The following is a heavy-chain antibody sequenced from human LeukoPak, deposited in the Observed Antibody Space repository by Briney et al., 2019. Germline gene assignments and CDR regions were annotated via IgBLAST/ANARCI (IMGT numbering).Heavy chain of an antibody. V-gene: IGHV4-34*01. D-gene: IGHD2-2*01. CDR3: ARGVVVVPAAIHYGMDV. CDR1: GGSFSDYF. J-gene: IGHJ6*02. CDR2: INNSERT. Sequence: SETLSLTCAVYGGSFSDYFWGWIRQPPGKGLEWIGEINNSERTYYNPSLKSRVTISVDTSKNQFSLNLSSVTAADTAVYYCARGVVVVPAAIHYGMDVWGQGTTVTVSS.